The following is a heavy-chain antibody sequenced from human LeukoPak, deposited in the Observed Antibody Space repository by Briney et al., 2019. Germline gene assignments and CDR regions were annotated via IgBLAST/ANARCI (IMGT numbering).Heavy chain of an antibody. Sequence: ASVKVSCKASGYTFTSYAISWVRQAPGQGLEWMGWISAYNGNTNYAQKLQGRVTMTTDTSTSTAYMELRSLRSDDTAVYYCARDYRVSWGTTDYFDYWGQGTLVTVSS. V-gene: IGHV1-18*01. D-gene: IGHD3-16*01. CDR2: ISAYNGNT. CDR3: ARDYRVSWGTTDYFDY. CDR1: GYTFTSYA. J-gene: IGHJ4*02.